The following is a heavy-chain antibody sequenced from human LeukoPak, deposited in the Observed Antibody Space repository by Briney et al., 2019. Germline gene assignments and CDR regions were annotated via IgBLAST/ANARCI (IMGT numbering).Heavy chain of an antibody. J-gene: IGHJ4*02. CDR2: ISPDGSDK. Sequence: SGGSLRLSCVASGFTFSTYWMNWVRQAPGKGLERVGTISPDGSDKYYVDSVKGRFTISRDNAKTSLYLQINSLRADDTALYFCARGIVVVVGASDHFDYWGQGTLITVSS. CDR1: GFTFSTYW. V-gene: IGHV3-7*01. CDR3: ARGIVVVVGASDHFDY. D-gene: IGHD2-15*01.